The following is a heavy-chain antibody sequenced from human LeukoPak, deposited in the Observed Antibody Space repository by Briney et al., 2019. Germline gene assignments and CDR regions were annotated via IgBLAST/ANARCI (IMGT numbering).Heavy chain of an antibody. CDR1: GFTFNDAW. Sequence: GGSLRLSCAASGFTFNDAWMSWVRQAPGKGLEWVGRIKSKTDGGTTDYAAPVKGRFTISRDDSKNTLYLQMNSLKIGDTGVYYCTTDAGYSSKWYNYWGQGTLVTVSS. D-gene: IGHD2-2*01. CDR2: IKSKTDGGTT. J-gene: IGHJ4*02. CDR3: TTDAGYSSKWYNY. V-gene: IGHV3-15*01.